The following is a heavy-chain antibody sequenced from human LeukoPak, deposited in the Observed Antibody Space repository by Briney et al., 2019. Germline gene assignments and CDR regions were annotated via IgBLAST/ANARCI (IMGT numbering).Heavy chain of an antibody. CDR2: MHYSGST. CDR3: CGSGWFAGPFGY. V-gene: IGHV4-39*07. D-gene: IGHD6-19*01. CDR1: GGSITKNGYY. J-gene: IGHJ4*02. Sequence: PSETLSLTCSVSGGSITKNGYYWGWIRQSPETGLEWIGSMHYSGSTYYNPSLNSRVTISVDSSKNQFSLKLTSVTAADTAVYYCCGSGWFAGPFGYWGQGALVTVSS.